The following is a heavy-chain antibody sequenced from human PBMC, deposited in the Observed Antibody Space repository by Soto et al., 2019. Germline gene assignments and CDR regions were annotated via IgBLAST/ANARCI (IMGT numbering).Heavy chain of an antibody. V-gene: IGHV1-69*02. J-gene: IGHJ4*02. Sequence: QVQLVQSGAEVKKPGSSVKVSCKASGGTFSSYTISWVRQAPGQGLEWMARIIPILGIANYAQKFQGRVTLPADKSTHTAYLELSSLRSEETAVYYGDRSTQAPDYYGSAHWGQGTLVTVSS. CDR2: IIPILGIA. D-gene: IGHD3-10*01. CDR3: DRSTQAPDYYGSAH. CDR1: GGTFSSYT.